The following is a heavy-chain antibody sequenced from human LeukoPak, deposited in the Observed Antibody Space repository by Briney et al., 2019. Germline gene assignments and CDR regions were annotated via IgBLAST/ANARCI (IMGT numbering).Heavy chain of an antibody. CDR3: ARQTSIVASTRGMDV. CDR1: GYNFTSYW. J-gene: IGHJ6*02. V-gene: IGHV5-51*01. D-gene: IGHD6-6*01. Sequence: GESLKISCKGSGYNFTSYWIGWVRQMPGKGLEWMGIIYPGDPDTRYSPSFQGQVTISADKSISTAYLQWSSLKASDTAMYYCARQTSIVASTRGMDVWGQGTTVTVSS. CDR2: IYPGDPDT.